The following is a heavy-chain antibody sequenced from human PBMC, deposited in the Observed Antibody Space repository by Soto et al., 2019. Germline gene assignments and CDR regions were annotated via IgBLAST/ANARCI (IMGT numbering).Heavy chain of an antibody. D-gene: IGHD2-2*01. CDR2: INAVNGNT. CDR3: ARRRGDIVVVPALNVYYYYGMDV. Sequence: VSVKVSCKASGYTFTSYAMHWVRQAPGQRLEWMGWINAVNGNTKYSQKFQGRVTITTDASASTAYMELSSLRSEDTAVYYCARRRGDIVVVPALNVYYYYGMDVWGQGTTVTVSS. J-gene: IGHJ6*02. V-gene: IGHV1-3*01. CDR1: GYTFTSYA.